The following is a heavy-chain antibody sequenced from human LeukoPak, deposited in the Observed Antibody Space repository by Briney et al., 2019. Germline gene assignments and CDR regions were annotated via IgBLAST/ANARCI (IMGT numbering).Heavy chain of an antibody. D-gene: IGHD1-1*01. CDR2: IYPPDSDT. V-gene: IGHV5-51*01. CDR3: ARWDIGTYYFDY. Sequence: GESLKISCKASGYNFLSYWIGWVRQKPGKGLEWMGTIYPPDSDTTYNLSFEGQVTISADSSIRTASLQWSSLKASDTAMYYCARWDIGTYYFDYWGQGTLVTVSS. CDR1: GYNFLSYW. J-gene: IGHJ4*02.